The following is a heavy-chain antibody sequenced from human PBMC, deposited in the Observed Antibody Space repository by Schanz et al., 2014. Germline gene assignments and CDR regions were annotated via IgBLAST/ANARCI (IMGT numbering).Heavy chain of an antibody. D-gene: IGHD6-13*01. CDR2: IYQSGTT. CDR1: DGSISSSSYY. Sequence: QVQLQESGPGLVKPSENLSLTCTVSDGSISSSSYYWGWIRQPPGKGLEWIGSIYQSGTTYYSPPPKRRVPIPVNPPKNQSPLKLSSVTAADTAVYYCARPGGSSWSFAYWGLGRLVIVSS. CDR3: ARPGGSSWSFAY. V-gene: IGHV4-39*01. J-gene: IGHJ4*02.